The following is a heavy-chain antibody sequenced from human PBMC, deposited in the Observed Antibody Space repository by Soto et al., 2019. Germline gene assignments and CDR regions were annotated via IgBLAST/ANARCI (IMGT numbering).Heavy chain of an antibody. CDR3: ARDSIAAHLY. D-gene: IGHD6-6*01. V-gene: IGHV3-53*01. CDR2: IYSGGST. Sequence: GGSLRLSCAASGFTVSSNYMSWVRQAPGRGLEWVSVIYSGGSTYYADSVKGRFTISRDNSKNTLYLQMNSLRAEDTAVYYCARDSIAAHLYRGQGTLVTVSS. CDR1: GFTVSSNY. J-gene: IGHJ4*02.